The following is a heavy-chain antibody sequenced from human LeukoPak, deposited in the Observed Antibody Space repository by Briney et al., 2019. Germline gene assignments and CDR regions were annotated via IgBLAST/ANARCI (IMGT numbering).Heavy chain of an antibody. D-gene: IGHD3-16*01. CDR1: GGCLSSHF. CDR2: FSDRGGP. Sequence: SETLSLTCTVSGGCLSSHFWSWIRLPPGKGLEWIGYFSDRGGPNYNPSLKSRVTISGDTSKNQVSLKLRSVTAADTAIYYCARDYDYFDYWGQGTQVTVSS. V-gene: IGHV4-59*11. CDR3: ARDYDYFDY. J-gene: IGHJ4*02.